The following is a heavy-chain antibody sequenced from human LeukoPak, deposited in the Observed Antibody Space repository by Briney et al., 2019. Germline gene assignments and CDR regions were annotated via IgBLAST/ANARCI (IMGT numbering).Heavy chain of an antibody. CDR1: GFTFSSYA. D-gene: IGHD1-26*01. V-gene: IGHV3-30-3*01. CDR2: ISYDGSNK. J-gene: IGHJ4*02. Sequence: PGGSLRLSCAASGFTFSSYAMHWVRQAPGKGLEWVAVISYDGSNKYYADSVKGRFTISRDNSKNTLYLQMNSLRAEDTAVYYCAREGSIVGATLDWGQGTLVTVSS. CDR3: AREGSIVGATLD.